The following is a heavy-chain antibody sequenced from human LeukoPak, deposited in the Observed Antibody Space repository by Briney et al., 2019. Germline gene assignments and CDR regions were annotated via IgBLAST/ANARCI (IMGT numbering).Heavy chain of an antibody. Sequence: SETLSLTCTVSGYSISSGYYWGWIRQPPGKGLEWIGSIYHSGSTYYNPSLKSRVTISVDTSKNQFSLKLSSVTAADTAVYYCARDELVGATRSSAEYFQHWGQGTLVTVSS. CDR2: IYHSGST. CDR1: GYSISSGYY. CDR3: ARDELVGATRSSAEYFQH. V-gene: IGHV4-38-2*02. D-gene: IGHD1-26*01. J-gene: IGHJ1*01.